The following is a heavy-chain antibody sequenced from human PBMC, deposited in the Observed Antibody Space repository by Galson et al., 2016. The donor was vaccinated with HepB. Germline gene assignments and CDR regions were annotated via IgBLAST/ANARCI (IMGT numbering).Heavy chain of an antibody. J-gene: IGHJ4*02. V-gene: IGHV3-9*01. Sequence: SLRLSCAASGFTFDDYAMHWVRQAPGKGLEWVSGISWNSGSIGYADSVKGRFTISRDNAKNSLYLQMNSLRAEDTALYYCAKKWSYGDYSFFDYWGQGTLVTVSS. D-gene: IGHD4-17*01. CDR3: AKKWSYGDYSFFDY. CDR2: ISWNSGSI. CDR1: GFTFDDYA.